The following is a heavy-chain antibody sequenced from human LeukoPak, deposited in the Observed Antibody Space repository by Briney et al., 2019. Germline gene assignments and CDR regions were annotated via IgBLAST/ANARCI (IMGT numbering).Heavy chain of an antibody. V-gene: IGHV3-30*18. D-gene: IGHD6-13*01. CDR2: ISYDGSNK. Sequence: GGSLRLSCVTSGFTFSNSGMHWVRQAPGKGLEWVAVISYDGSNKYYADSVKGRFTISRDNSKNTLYLQMNSLRAEDTAVYYCAKSRTGYSSSWLGYYYYMDVWGKGTTVTVSS. CDR1: GFTFSNSG. J-gene: IGHJ6*03. CDR3: AKSRTGYSSSWLGYYYYMDV.